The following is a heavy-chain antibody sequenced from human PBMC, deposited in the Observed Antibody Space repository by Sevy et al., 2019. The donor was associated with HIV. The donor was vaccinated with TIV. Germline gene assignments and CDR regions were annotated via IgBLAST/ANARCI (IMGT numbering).Heavy chain of an antibody. J-gene: IGHJ4*02. CDR3: AKDRRDGYYQAYYFDY. D-gene: IGHD1-26*01. Sequence: GGSLRLSCAASGFTFSSYAMSWVRRAPGKGLEWVSAISGSGGSTYYADSVKGRFTISRDNSKNTLYLQMNSLRAEDTAVYYCAKDRRDGYYQAYYFDYWGQGTLVTVSS. CDR1: GFTFSSYA. V-gene: IGHV3-23*01. CDR2: ISGSGGST.